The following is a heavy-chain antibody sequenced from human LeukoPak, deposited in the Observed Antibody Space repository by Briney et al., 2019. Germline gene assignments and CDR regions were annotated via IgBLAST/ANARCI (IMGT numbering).Heavy chain of an antibody. CDR2: IYYSGST. CDR1: GGSISSGGYY. Sequence: PSQTLSLTCTVSGGSISSGGYYWSWIRQHPGKGLEWIGYIYYSGSTYYNPSLKSRVTISVDTSKNQFSLKLSSVTAADTAVYYCARGRIAEADLPPDYWGQGTLVTVSS. J-gene: IGHJ4*02. D-gene: IGHD6-19*01. V-gene: IGHV4-31*03. CDR3: ARGRIAEADLPPDY.